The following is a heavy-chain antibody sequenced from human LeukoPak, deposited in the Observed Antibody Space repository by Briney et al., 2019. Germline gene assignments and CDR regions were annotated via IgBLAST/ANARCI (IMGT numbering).Heavy chain of an antibody. Sequence: GGTLRLSCAASGFSFSSHGMSWVRQAPGKGLEWVSGFIGGAGSTYYADSVKGRFTISGDNSKNTLFLQMNSLRAEDTAVYYCAHGAMYQLDYWGQGTLVTVSS. CDR2: FIGGAGST. CDR3: AHGAMYQLDY. D-gene: IGHD2-2*01. V-gene: IGHV3-23*01. J-gene: IGHJ4*02. CDR1: GFSFSSHG.